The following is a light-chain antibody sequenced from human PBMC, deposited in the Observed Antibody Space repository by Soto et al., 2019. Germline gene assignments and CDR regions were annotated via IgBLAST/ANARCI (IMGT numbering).Light chain of an antibody. J-gene: IGLJ2*01. Sequence: QSVLTQPPSASGTPGQRVTISCSGSSLNIGSNHVYWYQQFPGMAPKLLMYRSDQRPTGDPDRFSGSRSGTSASLAISGLRSDDEADYFCSARDDILSGVVFGGGTKLTVL. CDR3: SARDDILSGVV. CDR1: SLNIGSNH. V-gene: IGLV1-47*01. CDR2: RSD.